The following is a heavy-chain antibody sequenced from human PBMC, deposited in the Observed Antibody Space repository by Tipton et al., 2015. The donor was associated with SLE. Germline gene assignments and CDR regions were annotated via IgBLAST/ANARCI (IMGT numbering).Heavy chain of an antibody. V-gene: IGHV3-23*01. CDR2: ISGSGGST. CDR3: VRGLYYYDSSAYSGAFDI. D-gene: IGHD3-22*01. CDR1: GGTFSSYT. J-gene: IGHJ3*02. Sequence: SGAEVKKPGSSVKVSCKASGGTFSSYTISWVRQAPGHGLEWVSAISGSGGSTYYADSVKGRFTISRDSAKNTLYLQMNSLRAEDTAVYYCVRGLYYYDSSAYSGAFDILGQGTMVTVSS.